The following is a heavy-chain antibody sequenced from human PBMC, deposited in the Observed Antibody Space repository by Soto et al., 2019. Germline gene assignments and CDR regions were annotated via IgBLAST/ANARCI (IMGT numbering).Heavy chain of an antibody. J-gene: IGHJ4*02. V-gene: IGHV4-59*01. D-gene: IGHD3-9*01. CDR3: ARGYYDILTGYYYNPYFDY. CDR1: GGSISSYY. CDR2: IYYSGST. Sequence: QVQLQESGPGLVKPSETLSLTCTVSGGSISSYYWSWIRQPPGKGLEWIGYIYYSGSTNYNPSLKSRVTISVYTSKNQFSLKLSSVTAADTAVYYCARGYYDILTGYYYNPYFDYWGQGTLVTVSS.